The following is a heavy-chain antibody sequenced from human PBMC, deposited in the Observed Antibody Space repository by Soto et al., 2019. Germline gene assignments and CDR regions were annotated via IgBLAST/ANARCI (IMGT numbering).Heavy chain of an antibody. CDR2: INHSGST. J-gene: IGHJ6*03. CDR3: GRGKIIAAAGPRGYYYYYMDV. Sequence: PSETLSLTCAVYGGSFIGYYWSWIRPPPGKGLEWIGEINHSGSTNYNPSLKSRVTVSVDTSKNQFSLKLTSVTAADTAVYYCGRGKIIAAAGPRGYYYYYMDVWGKGTTVTVS. V-gene: IGHV4-34*01. D-gene: IGHD6-13*01. CDR1: GGSFIGYY.